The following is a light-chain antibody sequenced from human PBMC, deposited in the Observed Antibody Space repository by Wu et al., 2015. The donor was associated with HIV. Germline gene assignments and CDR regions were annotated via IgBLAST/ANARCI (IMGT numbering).Light chain of an antibody. CDR1: QSISNN. V-gene: IGKV3-15*01. CDR2: GAS. J-gene: IGKJ1*01. CDR3: QHRSNWPPWT. Sequence: EIVMTQSPATLSVSPGERATLSCRASQSISNNLAWYQQKPGQAPRLLIYGASTRATGIPARFSGSGSRTEFTLTISSMQSADFAVYYCQHRSNWPPWTFGQGTKVEVK.